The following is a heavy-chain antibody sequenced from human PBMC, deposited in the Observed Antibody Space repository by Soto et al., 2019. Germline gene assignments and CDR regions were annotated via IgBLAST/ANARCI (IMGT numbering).Heavy chain of an antibody. D-gene: IGHD3-22*01. CDR1: GFTFTNYA. V-gene: IGHV3-23*01. CDR3: AANYFYDSSGRYFQH. J-gene: IGHJ1*01. Sequence: EVQLLESGGGLVQPGGSLRLSCAASGFTFTNYAMSWVRQAPGKGLEWVSGISGSGGSTYYADSVKGRFTISRDNSKNTLYLQMSRLRGEDTAVYFCAANYFYDSSGRYFQHWGQGTLVTVSS. CDR2: ISGSGGST.